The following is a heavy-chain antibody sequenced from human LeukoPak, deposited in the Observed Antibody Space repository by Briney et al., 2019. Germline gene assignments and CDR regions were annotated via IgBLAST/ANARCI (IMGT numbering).Heavy chain of an antibody. Sequence: GGSLRLSCAASGFILSDYNMNWVRQAPGKGLEWVSFITISGTYITYADSVKGRFTISRDNAKNSLYLQMNSLRAEDTAVYYCTKDQGPTPRAYDYWGQETLAPAPS. CDR2: ITISGTYI. CDR1: GFILSDYN. J-gene: IGHJ4*02. CDR3: TKDQGPTPRAYDY. V-gene: IGHV3-21*01. D-gene: IGHD2-15*01.